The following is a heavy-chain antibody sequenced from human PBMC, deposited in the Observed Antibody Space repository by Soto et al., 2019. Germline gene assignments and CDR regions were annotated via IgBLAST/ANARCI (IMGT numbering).Heavy chain of an antibody. D-gene: IGHD3-3*01. CDR2: ISGSGGST. V-gene: IGHV3-23*01. CDR3: AKDKGFWSGYLVRWFDP. CDR1: GFTFSSYA. J-gene: IGHJ5*02. Sequence: GGSLRLSCAASGFTFSSYAMSWVRQAPGKGLEWVSAISGSGGSTYYADSVKGRFTISRDNSKNTLYLQMNSLRAEDTAVYYCAKDKGFWSGYLVRWFDPWGQGTLVTVSS.